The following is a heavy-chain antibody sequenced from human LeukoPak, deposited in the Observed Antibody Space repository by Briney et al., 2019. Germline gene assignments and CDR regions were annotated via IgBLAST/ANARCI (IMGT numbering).Heavy chain of an antibody. D-gene: IGHD3-22*01. Sequence: ASVKVSCKASGYTFTSYGISWVRQAPGQGLEWMGWIIAYNGNTNYAQKLQGRVTMTTDTSTSTAYMELRSLRSDDTAVYYCARLVEDSSGYYYPTYYFDYWGQGTLVTVSS. CDR1: GYTFTSYG. J-gene: IGHJ4*02. V-gene: IGHV1-18*01. CDR3: ARLVEDSSGYYYPTYYFDY. CDR2: IIAYNGNT.